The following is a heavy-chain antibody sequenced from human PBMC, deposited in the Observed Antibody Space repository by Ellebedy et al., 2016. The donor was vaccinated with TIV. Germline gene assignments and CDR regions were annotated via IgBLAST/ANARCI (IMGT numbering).Heavy chain of an antibody. J-gene: IGHJ5*02. Sequence: PGGSLRLSCAASGFTFHSYGMHWVRQAPGKGLAWVTFIRYDGSDKYYADSVKGRFTVSRDNSKTTLTLQMNSLRLEDTAVYYCAKVLFAFGEFESPFDPWGQGTLVIVSS. V-gene: IGHV3-30*02. CDR1: GFTFHSYG. CDR3: AKVLFAFGEFESPFDP. CDR2: IRYDGSDK. D-gene: IGHD3-10*01.